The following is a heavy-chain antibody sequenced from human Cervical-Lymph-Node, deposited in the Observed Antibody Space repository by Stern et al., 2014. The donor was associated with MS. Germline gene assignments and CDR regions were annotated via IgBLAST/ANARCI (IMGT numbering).Heavy chain of an antibody. J-gene: IGHJ4*02. CDR1: GFSFSRYA. V-gene: IGHV3-33*01. Sequence: VQLVESGGGVVQPGRSLRLSCAASGFSFSRYAMHWVRQVPGKGLEWVALIWYDGSNPYYADSVTGRFTISRDNFKNTLYLQMNSLRAEDTAVYYCASAYSSSHYYFDYWGQGTLVTVSS. CDR2: IWYDGSNP. CDR3: ASAYSSSHYYFDY. D-gene: IGHD6-13*01.